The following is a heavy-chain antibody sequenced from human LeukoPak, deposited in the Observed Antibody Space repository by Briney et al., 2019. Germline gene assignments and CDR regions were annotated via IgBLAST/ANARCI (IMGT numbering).Heavy chain of an antibody. Sequence: PGGSLRLSCAASGFTFSRYAMSWVREAPGTGVEWVSAISGSGGSTYYADSVKGRFTISRDNSKNTLYLQMNSLRAEDTAVYYCAKVPGYYYDSSGYNWYFDLWGRGTLVTVSS. CDR3: AKVPGYYYDSSGYNWYFDL. CDR2: ISGSGGST. J-gene: IGHJ2*01. CDR1: GFTFSRYA. V-gene: IGHV3-23*01. D-gene: IGHD3-22*01.